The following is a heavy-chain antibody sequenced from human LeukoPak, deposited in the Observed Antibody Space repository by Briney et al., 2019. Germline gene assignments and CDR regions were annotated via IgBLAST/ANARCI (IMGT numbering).Heavy chain of an antibody. CDR3: ARDGQSGRYTEDDF. J-gene: IGHJ4*02. Sequence: PGESLKISCAASGFTFRHYWMTWVRQAPGKGLEWVANIKQDGSEIYYVDSVKGRFTISRDNAKNSLYLQMNSLRAEDTAVYYCARDGQSGRYTEDDFWGQGTLVTVSS. V-gene: IGHV3-7*01. CDR1: GFTFRHYW. D-gene: IGHD1-26*01. CDR2: IKQDGSEI.